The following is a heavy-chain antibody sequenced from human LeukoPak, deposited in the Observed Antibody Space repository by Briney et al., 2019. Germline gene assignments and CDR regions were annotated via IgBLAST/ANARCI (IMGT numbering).Heavy chain of an antibody. V-gene: IGHV4-39*07. CDR1: GGSISSSSYY. J-gene: IGHJ3*02. Sequence: SETLSLTCTVSGGSISSSSYYWGWIRQPPGKGLEWIGGIYYSGSTYYNPSLKSRVTISVDTSKNQFSLKLSSVTAADTAVYYCATYLWWLVRPDAFDIWGQGTMVTVSS. CDR2: IYYSGST. CDR3: ATYLWWLVRPDAFDI. D-gene: IGHD6-19*01.